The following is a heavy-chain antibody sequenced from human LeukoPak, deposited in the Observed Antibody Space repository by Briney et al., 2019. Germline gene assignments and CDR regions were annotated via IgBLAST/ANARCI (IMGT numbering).Heavy chain of an antibody. J-gene: IGHJ4*02. D-gene: IGHD3-22*01. Sequence: ASVKVSCKASGYTFTSYYIHWVRQAPGQGLEWMGKINPSGGDTVYAQKFKARVTMSRDTSTRTVYMELGSLRSEDTAVYYCARPPYYYDSSGPWDYWGQGTLVTVSS. CDR3: ARPPYYYDSSGPWDY. CDR2: INPSGGDT. CDR1: GYTFTSYY. V-gene: IGHV1-46*01.